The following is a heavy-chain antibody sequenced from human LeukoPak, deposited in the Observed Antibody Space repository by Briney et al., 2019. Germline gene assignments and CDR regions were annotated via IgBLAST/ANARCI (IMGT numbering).Heavy chain of an antibody. CDR3: ATSNGHLDH. J-gene: IGHJ4*02. CDR2: ITGRSDNI. V-gene: IGHV3-48*04. D-gene: IGHD2-8*01. Sequence: PGGSLRLSCAASGFNFNIYSMNWARQAPGKGLEWLSYITGRSDNIQYADSVKGRFTISRDNAKNSLYLQMNSLRVEDTAVYYCATSNGHLDHWGQGTLVTVSS. CDR1: GFNFNIYS.